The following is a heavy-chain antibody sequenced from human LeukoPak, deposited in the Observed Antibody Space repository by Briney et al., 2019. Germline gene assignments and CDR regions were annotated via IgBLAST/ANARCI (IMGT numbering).Heavy chain of an antibody. Sequence: SETLSLTCTVSGGSISSYYWSWIRQPPGKGLEWIGYIYYSGSTNYNPSLKSRVTISVDTSKNQFSLKLSSVTAADTAVYYCARDMLYPRNDAFDIWGQGTMVTVSS. D-gene: IGHD2-8*01. V-gene: IGHV4-59*01. CDR2: IYYSGST. CDR3: ARDMLYPRNDAFDI. J-gene: IGHJ3*02. CDR1: GGSISSYY.